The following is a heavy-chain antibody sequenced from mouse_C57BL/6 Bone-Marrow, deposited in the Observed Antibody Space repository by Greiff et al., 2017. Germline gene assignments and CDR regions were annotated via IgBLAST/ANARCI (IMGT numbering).Heavy chain of an antibody. CDR2: ISSGGSYT. Sequence: EVQVVESGGDLVKPGGSLKLSCAASGFTFSSYGMSWVRQTPDKRLEWVATISSGGSYTYYPDSVKGRFTISIDTAKNTLYLQLSSLKSEDTAMYYCARQSCGDFDYWGQGTTLTVSS. CDR3: ARQSCGDFDY. CDR1: GFTFSSYG. D-gene: IGHD3-3*01. J-gene: IGHJ2*01. V-gene: IGHV5-6*01.